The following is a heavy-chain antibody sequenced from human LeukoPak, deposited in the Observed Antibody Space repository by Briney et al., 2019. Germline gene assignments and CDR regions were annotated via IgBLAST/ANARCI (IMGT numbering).Heavy chain of an antibody. CDR2: INHSGST. Sequence: SETLSLTCAVYGGSSSGYYWSWIRQPPGKGLEWIGEINHSGSTNYNPSLKSRVTISVDTSKNQFSLKLSSVTAADTAVYYCAREPLWFRGRYFDYWGQGTLVTVSS. CDR3: AREPLWFRGRYFDY. D-gene: IGHD3-10*01. CDR1: GGSSSGYY. V-gene: IGHV4-34*01. J-gene: IGHJ4*02.